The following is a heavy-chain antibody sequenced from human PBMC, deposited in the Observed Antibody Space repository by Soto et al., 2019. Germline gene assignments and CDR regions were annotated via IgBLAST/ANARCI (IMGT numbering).Heavy chain of an antibody. CDR2: ISYIGDSK. V-gene: IGHV3-30-3*01. D-gene: IGHD1-26*01. CDR3: ARPQAEWELPEDYYYGMDV. Sequence: GGSLRLSCAASGFIFSSYVMYRVRQTPGKGLEWVAVISYIGDSKYYADSVKGRFTISRDNSKSTLYLQLNSLRPEDTAVYYCARPQAEWELPEDYYYGMDVWGQGTTVTVSS. J-gene: IGHJ6*02. CDR1: GFIFSSYV.